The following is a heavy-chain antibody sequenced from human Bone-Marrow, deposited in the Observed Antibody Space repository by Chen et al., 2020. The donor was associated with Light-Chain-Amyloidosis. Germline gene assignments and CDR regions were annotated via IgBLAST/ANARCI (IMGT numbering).Heavy chain of an antibody. D-gene: IGHD5-12*01. Sequence: EVQLEQPGPEVKKPGTSLTISCKGSGYTFPNYWIGWVRQMPGKGLEWMGVIYPDDSDARYSPSFEGQVTISADKSITTAYLQWRSLKASDTAMYYCARRRDGYNFDYWGQGTLVTVSS. J-gene: IGHJ4*02. CDR2: IYPDDSDA. CDR1: GYTFPNYW. V-gene: IGHV5-51*01. CDR3: ARRRDGYNFDY.